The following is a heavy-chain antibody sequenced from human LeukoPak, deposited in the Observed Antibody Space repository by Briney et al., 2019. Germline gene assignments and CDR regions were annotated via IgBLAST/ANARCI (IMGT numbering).Heavy chain of an antibody. J-gene: IGHJ4*02. CDR3: AKDHWDIVVVVAATLPDY. Sequence: GGSLRLSCAASGFTFSSYGMHWVRQAPGKGLEWVAFIRYDGSNKYYADSVKGRFTISRDNSKNTLYLQMNSLRAEDTAVYYCAKDHWDIVVVVAATLPDYWGQGTLVTVSS. D-gene: IGHD2-15*01. CDR2: IRYDGSNK. V-gene: IGHV3-30*02. CDR1: GFTFSSYG.